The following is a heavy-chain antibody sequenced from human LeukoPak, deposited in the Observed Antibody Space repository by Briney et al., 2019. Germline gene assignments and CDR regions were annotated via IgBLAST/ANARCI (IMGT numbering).Heavy chain of an antibody. D-gene: IGHD2-15*01. CDR3: ARRNSGGSCYSRADCYYYYYMDV. CDR2: IYYSGST. CDR1: GGSISSYY. Sequence: SETLSLTCTVSGGSISSYYWSWIRQPPGKGLEWIGYIYYSGSTNYNPSLKSRVTISVDTSKNQFSLKLSSVTAADTAVYYCARRNSGGSCYSRADCYYYYYMDVWGKGTTVTISS. J-gene: IGHJ6*03. V-gene: IGHV4-59*08.